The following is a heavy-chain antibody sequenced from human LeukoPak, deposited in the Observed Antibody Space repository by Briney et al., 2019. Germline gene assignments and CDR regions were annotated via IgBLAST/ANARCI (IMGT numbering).Heavy chain of an antibody. CDR3: ARAVPVVTETDFDY. D-gene: IGHD2-21*02. V-gene: IGHV1-18*01. Sequence: VASVKVSCKASGYTFSSYGISWVRQAPGQGLEWMGWISAYNGSTDYAQKFQGRVTMTTDTSTSTAYMELRSLRSGDTAVYYCARAVPVVTETDFDYWGQGTLVTVSS. J-gene: IGHJ4*02. CDR1: GYTFSSYG. CDR2: ISAYNGST.